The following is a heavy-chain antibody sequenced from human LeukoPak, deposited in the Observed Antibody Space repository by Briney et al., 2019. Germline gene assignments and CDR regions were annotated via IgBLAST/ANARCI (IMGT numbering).Heavy chain of an antibody. Sequence: SETLSLTCTVSGGSLTRYHWGWIRQPPGKGLEWIGYINYSGSTNYSPSLESRVTISLDTAKNQFSLQLSSVTAADTAVYYCARRGVGATTWDAFDIWGQGTLVTVSS. CDR1: GGSLTRYH. CDR3: ARRGVGATTWDAFDI. D-gene: IGHD1-26*01. V-gene: IGHV4-59*08. CDR2: INYSGST. J-gene: IGHJ3*02.